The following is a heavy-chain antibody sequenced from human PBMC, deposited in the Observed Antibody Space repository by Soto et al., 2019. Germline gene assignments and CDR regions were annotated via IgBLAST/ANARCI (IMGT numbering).Heavy chain of an antibody. J-gene: IGHJ6*02. CDR1: GYTFYSHS. D-gene: IGHD5-18*01. CDR3: ARCIQQDYYYGMDV. CDR2: ISADNGNT. Sequence: GASVKVSCKASGYTFYSHSISWVRQAPGQGLEWMGRISADNGNTKYAQKFRGRVTMTTDTSTSTVYMELRNLRSDDTAVYYCARCIQQDYYYGMDVWGQGTTVTASS. V-gene: IGHV1-18*01.